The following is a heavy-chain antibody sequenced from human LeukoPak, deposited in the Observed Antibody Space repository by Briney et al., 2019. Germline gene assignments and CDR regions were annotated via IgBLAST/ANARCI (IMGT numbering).Heavy chain of an antibody. CDR2: IYPGDSDT. D-gene: IGHD6-13*01. Sequence: GESLKISCKGSGYSFTSYWIGWVRQMPGKGLEWMGIIYPGDSDTRYSPSFQGQVTISADKSISTAYLQWSSLKASDTAMYYCARHGHSSSLWFGYNWFDPWDQGNLVTVSS. CDR1: GYSFTSYW. J-gene: IGHJ5*02. CDR3: ARHGHSSSLWFGYNWFDP. V-gene: IGHV5-51*01.